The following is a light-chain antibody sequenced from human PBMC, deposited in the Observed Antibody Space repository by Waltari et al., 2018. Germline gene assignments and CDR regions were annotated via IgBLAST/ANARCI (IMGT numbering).Light chain of an antibody. J-gene: IGKJ1*01. CDR3: QQSYSTPWT. V-gene: IGKV1-39*01. CDR2: AAS. Sequence: DIQMTQSPSSLSASVGDRVTITCRASQSISSYLYWYQQKPGKAPKLLIYAASSLQSGVPSRFSGSGSGTDFTLTISSLQPEDIATYYCQQSYSTPWTFGQGTKVEIK. CDR1: QSISSY.